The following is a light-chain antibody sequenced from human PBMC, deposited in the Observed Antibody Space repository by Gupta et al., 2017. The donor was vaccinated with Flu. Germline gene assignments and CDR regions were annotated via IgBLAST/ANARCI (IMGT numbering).Light chain of an antibody. V-gene: IGKV3-20*01. J-gene: IGKJ1*01. Sequence: ENVLTQSPGTLSLSPRERATLSCRASQNVINSYLGWYQQRPGQAPRLLIYGASTRATGISDRFSGSGCGTDFTLTISRRQHEDFAMYYLQQYGSSPTFGQGTKVEIK. CDR3: QQYGSSPT. CDR2: GAS. CDR1: QNVINSY.